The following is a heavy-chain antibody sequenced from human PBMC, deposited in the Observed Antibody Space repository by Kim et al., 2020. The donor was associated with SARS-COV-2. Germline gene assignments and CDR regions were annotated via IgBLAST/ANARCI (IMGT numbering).Heavy chain of an antibody. CDR2: IWYDGSNK. CDR3: AKGLTVVTPHYGMDV. V-gene: IGHV3-33*06. J-gene: IGHJ6*02. CDR1: GFTFSSYG. Sequence: GGSLRLSCAASGFTFSSYGMHWVRQAPGKGLEWVAVIWYDGSNKYYADSVKGRFTISRDNSKNTLYLQMNSLRAEDTAVYYCAKGLTVVTPHYGMDVWGQGTTVTVSS. D-gene: IGHD2-21*02.